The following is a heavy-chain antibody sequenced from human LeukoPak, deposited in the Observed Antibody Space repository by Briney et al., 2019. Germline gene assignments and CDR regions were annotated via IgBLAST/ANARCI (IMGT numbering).Heavy chain of an antibody. V-gene: IGHV4-59*01. CDR1: GGSITTYY. CDR3: ASGSVVTALDQ. Sequence: KPSETLSLTCAVSGGSITTYYWTWIRQPPGRALEWIGYIYYTGNTKYNPSLESRVTMSIDTSKNEFSLKIYSVNAAGTAVYFCASGSVVTALDQWGQGTLVTVSS. CDR2: IYYTGNT. D-gene: IGHD2-21*02. J-gene: IGHJ4*02.